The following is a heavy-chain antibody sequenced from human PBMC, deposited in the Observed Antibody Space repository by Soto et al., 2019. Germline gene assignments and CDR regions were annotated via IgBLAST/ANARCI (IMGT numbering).Heavy chain of an antibody. D-gene: IGHD6-13*01. CDR1: GFTFSDYY. CDR3: ARAGIAAAGTFDY. Sequence: GGSLRLSCAASGFTFSDYYMSWIRQAPGKGLEWVSYISSSSSYTNYADSVKGRFTISRDNAKNSLYLQMNSLRAEDTAVYYCARAGIAAAGTFDYRGQGTLVTVSS. CDR2: ISSSSSYT. V-gene: IGHV3-11*06. J-gene: IGHJ4*02.